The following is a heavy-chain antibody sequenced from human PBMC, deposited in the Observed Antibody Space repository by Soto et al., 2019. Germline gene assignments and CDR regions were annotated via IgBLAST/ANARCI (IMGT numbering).Heavy chain of an antibody. D-gene: IGHD6-6*01. CDR1: GFTLSGYA. CDR3: ARRARPDFYYMDV. V-gene: IGHV3-64*01. Sequence: SLRLSCAASGFTLSGYAMDWVRQAPGKGLEYVSGISSSGVGTYYANSVQGRFTISRDNSKNTVYLQMGSLRPEDMAVYYCARRARPDFYYMDVWGKGTTVTVSS. J-gene: IGHJ6*03. CDR2: ISSSGVGT.